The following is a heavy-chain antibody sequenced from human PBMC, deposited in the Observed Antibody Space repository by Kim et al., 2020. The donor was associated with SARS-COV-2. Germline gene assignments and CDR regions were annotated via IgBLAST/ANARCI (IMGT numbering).Heavy chain of an antibody. CDR2: IHPGGSSI. J-gene: IGHJ4*02. CDR3: ARSPYFDFDH. Sequence: ASVKVSCKASGYTFTSHSIHWVRQAPGQGLEWIGRIHPGGSSIFYARKFLGRVALTRDTSTNTAYMELSSLRSEDTAVYYCARSPYFDFDHWGQGTLVTV. D-gene: IGHD1-26*01. CDR1: GYTFTSHS. V-gene: IGHV1-46*01.